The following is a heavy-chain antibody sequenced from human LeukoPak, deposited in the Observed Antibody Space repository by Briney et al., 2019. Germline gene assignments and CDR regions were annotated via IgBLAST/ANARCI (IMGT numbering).Heavy chain of an antibody. Sequence: GGSLRLSCVASGFTFSSYWMSWVRQAPGKGLEWVANIKLDGTQNYYVDSVKGRFTISRDNAKNSLYLQMNSLRAEDTALYYCARDPDCSSTSCYVLGPYGMDVWGQGTTVTVSS. CDR2: IKLDGTQN. CDR3: ARDPDCSSTSCYVLGPYGMDV. CDR1: GFTFSSYW. V-gene: IGHV3-7*05. D-gene: IGHD2-2*01. J-gene: IGHJ6*02.